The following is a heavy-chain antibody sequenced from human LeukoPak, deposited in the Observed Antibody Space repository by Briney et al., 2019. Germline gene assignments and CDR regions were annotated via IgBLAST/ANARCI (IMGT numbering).Heavy chain of an antibody. CDR2: INPNSGGT. J-gene: IGHJ6*02. Sequence: AASVKVSCKASGYTFTGYYMHWVRQAPGQGLEWMGWINPNSGGTNYAQKFQGRVTMTRDTSISTAYMELSRLRSDDTAVYYCARSARNGLLWFGDYYGMDVWGQGTTVTVSS. CDR3: ARSARNGLLWFGDYYGMDV. D-gene: IGHD3-10*01. V-gene: IGHV1-2*02. CDR1: GYTFTGYY.